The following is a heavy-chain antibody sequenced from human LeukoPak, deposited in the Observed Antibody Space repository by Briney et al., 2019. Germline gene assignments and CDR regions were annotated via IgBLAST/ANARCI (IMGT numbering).Heavy chain of an antibody. J-gene: IGHJ5*02. CDR2: IWYDGSNK. V-gene: IGHV3-33*01. CDR3: ARARQQAAAGPGTKGGFDP. Sequence: GRSLRLSCAASGFTFSSYGMHWVRQAPGKGLEWVAVIWYDGSNKYYADSVKGRFTISRDNSKNTLYLQMNSLRAEDTAVYYCARARQQAAAGPGTKGGFDPWGQGTLVTVSS. CDR1: GFTFSSYG. D-gene: IGHD6-13*01.